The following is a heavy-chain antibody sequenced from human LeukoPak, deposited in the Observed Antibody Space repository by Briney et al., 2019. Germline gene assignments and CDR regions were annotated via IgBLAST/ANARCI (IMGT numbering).Heavy chain of an antibody. CDR1: GFTFSSYA. Sequence: GGSLRLSCAASGFTFSSYAMSWVRQAPGKGLEWVSAISGSGGSTYYADSVKGRFTISRDNAKNSLYLQMNSLRAEDTAVYYCARELTIAAAGTGGRGRFWGQGTLVTISS. D-gene: IGHD6-13*01. V-gene: IGHV3-23*01. CDR2: ISGSGGST. J-gene: IGHJ4*02. CDR3: ARELTIAAAGTGGRGRF.